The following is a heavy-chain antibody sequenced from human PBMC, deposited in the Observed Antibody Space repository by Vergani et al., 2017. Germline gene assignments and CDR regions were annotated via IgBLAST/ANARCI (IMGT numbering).Heavy chain of an antibody. V-gene: IGHV3-15*07. J-gene: IGHJ6*02. CDR3: TTDXRNGGDGSCYWLRDHHYYGMDV. Sequence: EVQLVESGGGIVKPGGSLRLSCAASGFSFRNAWMNWVRRTPGKGLEWVGRIKSTFDRGTTDYAAAVKGRFTISRDDSKNTLFLQMNGLKTEDIGVYYCTTDXRNGGDGSCYWLRDHHYYGMDVWGQGTTVTVSS. CDR2: IKSTFDRGTT. D-gene: IGHD2-21*01. CDR1: GFSFRNAW.